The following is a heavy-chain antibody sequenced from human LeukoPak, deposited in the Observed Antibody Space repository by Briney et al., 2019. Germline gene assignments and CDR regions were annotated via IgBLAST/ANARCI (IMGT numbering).Heavy chain of an antibody. J-gene: IGHJ4*02. CDR1: GYSISSGYY. CDR3: ARIQVGYYYGSGRSDY. CDR2: IYHSGST. Sequence: SETLSLTCTVSGYSISSGYYWGWIRQPPGKGLEWIGSIYHSGSTYYNPSLKSRVTISVDTSKNQFSLKLSSVTAADTAVYYCARIQVGYYYGSGRSDYWGQGTLVTVSS. D-gene: IGHD3-10*01. V-gene: IGHV4-38-2*02.